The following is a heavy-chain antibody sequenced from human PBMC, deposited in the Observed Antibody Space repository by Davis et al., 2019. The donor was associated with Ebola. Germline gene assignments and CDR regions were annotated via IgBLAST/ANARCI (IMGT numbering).Heavy chain of an antibody. Sequence: GSLKISCAASGFTVSSNYMSWVRQAPGKGLEWVSAISGSGGSTYYADSVKGRFTISRDNSKNTLYLQMNSLRAEDTAVYYCAKDNMVRGATDFDYWGQGTLVTVSS. CDR1: GFTVSSNY. V-gene: IGHV3-23*01. CDR3: AKDNMVRGATDFDY. J-gene: IGHJ4*02. D-gene: IGHD3-10*01. CDR2: ISGSGGST.